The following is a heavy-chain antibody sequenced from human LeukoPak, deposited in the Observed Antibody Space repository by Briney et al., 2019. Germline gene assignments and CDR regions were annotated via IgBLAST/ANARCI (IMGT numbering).Heavy chain of an antibody. CDR2: IIPIFGTA. CDR3: ARDPYHEILPGYGSAMAH. V-gene: IGHV1-69*13. Sequence: ASVKVSCKASGGTFSSYAISWVRQAPGQGLEWMGGIIPIFGTANYAQKFQGRVTITADESTSTAYMELSSLRSEDTAVYYCARDPYHEILPGYGSAMAHWGQGTRVTVSS. J-gene: IGHJ4*02. D-gene: IGHD3-9*01. CDR1: GGTFSSYA.